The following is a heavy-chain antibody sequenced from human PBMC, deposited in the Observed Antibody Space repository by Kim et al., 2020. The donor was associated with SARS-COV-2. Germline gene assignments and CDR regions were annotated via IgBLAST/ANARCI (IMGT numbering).Heavy chain of an antibody. CDR1: GGSISSYY. CDR3: ARVRCGSCCFEY. D-gene: IGHD2-15*01. J-gene: IGHJ4*02. Sequence: SETLSLTCTVSGGSISSYYWSWIRQPPGKGLEWIGYISYRGSTNYNPTPKSRVTISIDTFKNQFSLNLNSVTAADTAVYYCARVRCGSCCFEYWGQGTLVTVSS. V-gene: IGHV4-59*01. CDR2: ISYRGST.